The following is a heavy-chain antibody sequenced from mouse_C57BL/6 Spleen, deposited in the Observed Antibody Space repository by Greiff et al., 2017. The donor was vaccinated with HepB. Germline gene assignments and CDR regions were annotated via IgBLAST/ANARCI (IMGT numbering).Heavy chain of an antibody. CDR2: IDPSDSET. CDR3: ARGYYGFFDY. J-gene: IGHJ2*01. D-gene: IGHD1-1*01. CDR1: GYTFTSYW. V-gene: IGHV1-52*01. Sequence: QVHVKQPGAELVRPGSSVKLSCKASGYTFTSYWMHWVKQRPIQGLEWIGNIDPSDSETHYNQKFKDKATLTVDKSSSTAYMQLSSLTSEDSAVYYCARGYYGFFDYWGQGTTLTVSS.